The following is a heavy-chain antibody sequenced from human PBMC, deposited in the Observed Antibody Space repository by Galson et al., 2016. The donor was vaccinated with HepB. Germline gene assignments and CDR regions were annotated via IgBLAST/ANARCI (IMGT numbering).Heavy chain of an antibody. CDR2: STESRTT. V-gene: IGHV4-34*01. CDR3: AKGERALGLES. CDR1: GGALSDYN. Sequence: SLTCTVYGGALSDYNWSWNRRSPGKGLERIWKSTESRTTNYNPSPKSRVTISVDTSKRQFSLILTPVTAADTAVYYCAKGERALGLESWGQGTLLTVSA. D-gene: IGHD3-16*01. J-gene: IGHJ5*02.